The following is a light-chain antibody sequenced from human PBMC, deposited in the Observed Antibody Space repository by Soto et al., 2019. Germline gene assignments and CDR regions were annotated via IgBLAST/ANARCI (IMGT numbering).Light chain of an antibody. CDR3: QHYNSYSEA. CDR2: ATS. V-gene: IGKV1-16*01. Sequence: DIQMTQSPPSLSASVGDRVTITCRASKGINNYLAWFQQQPGTAPKPLIYATSTLHSGVPSRFTGSGSGTEFTLTITSLQPEDFVTYYCQHYNSYSEAFGQGTKVDIK. CDR1: KGINNY. J-gene: IGKJ1*01.